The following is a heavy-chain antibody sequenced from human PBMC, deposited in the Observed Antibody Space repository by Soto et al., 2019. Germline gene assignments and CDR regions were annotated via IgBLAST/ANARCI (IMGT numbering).Heavy chain of an antibody. CDR3: ARTPGISTITKGYFDY. V-gene: IGHV4-31*03. J-gene: IGHJ4*02. D-gene: IGHD5-12*01. CDR1: GGSISSGGYY. Sequence: QVQLQESGPGLVKPSQTLSLTCTVSGGSISSGGYYWSWIRQHPGKGLEWIGYIYYSGGTYYNPSLKSRVTISVDTSKNQFSLKLSSVTAADTAVYYCARTPGISTITKGYFDYWGQGTLVTVSS. CDR2: IYYSGGT.